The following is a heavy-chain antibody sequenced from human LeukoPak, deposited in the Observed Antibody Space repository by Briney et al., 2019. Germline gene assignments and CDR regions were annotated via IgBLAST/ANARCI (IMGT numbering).Heavy chain of an antibody. CDR1: GYIFNSYA. V-gene: IGHV1-2*02. Sequence: ASVRVSCKASGYIFNSYAISWVRQAPGQGLEWMGWINPNSGGTNYAQKFQGRVTMTRDTSISTAYMELSRLRSDAAAVSYCARDRMVRGVTPYYYYMDVWGKGTTVTVSS. J-gene: IGHJ6*03. D-gene: IGHD3-10*01. CDR3: ARDRMVRGVTPYYYYMDV. CDR2: INPNSGGT.